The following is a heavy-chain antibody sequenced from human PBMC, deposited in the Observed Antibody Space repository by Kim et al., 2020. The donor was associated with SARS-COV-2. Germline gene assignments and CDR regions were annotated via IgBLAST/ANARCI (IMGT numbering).Heavy chain of an antibody. Sequence: SETLSLTCAVYGGSFSGYYWSWIRQPPGKGLEWIGEIYHSGSTNYNPSLKSRVTISVDTSKNQFSLKLSSVTAADTAVYYCAVSSGWQDYWGQGTLVTVSS. CDR1: GGSFSGYY. D-gene: IGHD6-19*01. V-gene: IGHV4-34*01. J-gene: IGHJ4*02. CDR2: IYHSGST. CDR3: AVSSGWQDY.